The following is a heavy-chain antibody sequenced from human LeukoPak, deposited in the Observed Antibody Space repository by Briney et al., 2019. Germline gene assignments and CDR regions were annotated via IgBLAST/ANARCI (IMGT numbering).Heavy chain of an antibody. CDR1: GFTFSSYG. J-gene: IGHJ4*02. CDR3: AKTRVTYSSSCMDY. V-gene: IGHV3-30*02. CDR2: IWYDGSNK. Sequence: GGSLRLSCAASGFTFSSYGVHWVRQAPGKGLEWVAVIWYDGSNKYYADSVKGRFTISRDNSKNTLYLQMNSLRAEDTAVYYCAKTRVTYSSSCMDYWGQGTLVTVSS. D-gene: IGHD6-13*01.